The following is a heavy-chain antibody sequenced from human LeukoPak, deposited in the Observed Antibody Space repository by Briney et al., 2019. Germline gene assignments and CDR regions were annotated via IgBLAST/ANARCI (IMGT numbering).Heavy chain of an antibody. J-gene: IGHJ4*02. CDR1: GFTFSSYW. CDR3: ARDVSDYYDGSGYWSFDY. V-gene: IGHV3-21*01. Sequence: PGGSLRLSCAASGFTFSSYWMNWVRQAPGKGLEWVSSISSSSSYIYYADSVKGRFTISRDNAKNSLYLQMNSLRAEDTAVYYCARDVSDYYDGSGYWSFDYWGQGTLVTVSS. CDR2: ISSSSSYI. D-gene: IGHD3-22*01.